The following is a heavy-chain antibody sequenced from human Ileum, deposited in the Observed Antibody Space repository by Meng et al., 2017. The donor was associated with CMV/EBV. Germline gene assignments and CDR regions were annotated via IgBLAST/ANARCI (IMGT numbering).Heavy chain of an antibody. CDR1: GGSFSGYY. D-gene: IGHD2-2*02. V-gene: IGHV4-34*01. J-gene: IGHJ6*02. Sequence: SETLSLTCAVYGGSFSGYYWSWIRQPPGKGLEWIGEINHSGSTNYNPSPKSRVTISVDTSKNQFSLKLSSVTAADTAVYYCARGGLDCSSTSCYNTNPNYYGMDVWGPGTMVTVSS. CDR3: ARGGLDCSSTSCYNTNPNYYGMDV. CDR2: INHSGST.